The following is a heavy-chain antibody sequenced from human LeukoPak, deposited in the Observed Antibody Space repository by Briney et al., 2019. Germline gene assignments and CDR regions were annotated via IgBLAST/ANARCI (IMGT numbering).Heavy chain of an antibody. V-gene: IGHV3-23*01. J-gene: IGHJ5*02. CDR3: ARGSPIAVAGTNWFDP. CDR2: TSGSGSST. CDR1: GFTFSNYA. D-gene: IGHD6-19*01. Sequence: TGGSLRLSCTASGFTFSNYAMSWVRQAPGKGLEWVSATSGSGSSTNYADSVKGRFTISRDNSKNTLYLHMNSLRAEDTAIYYCARGSPIAVAGTNWFDPWGQGTLVTVSS.